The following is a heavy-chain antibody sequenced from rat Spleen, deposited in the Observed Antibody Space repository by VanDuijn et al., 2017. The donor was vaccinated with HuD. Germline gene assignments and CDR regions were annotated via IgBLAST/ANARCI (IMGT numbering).Heavy chain of an antibody. CDR2: IIYDGSST. J-gene: IGHJ4*01. Sequence: EVQLVESGGGLVQPGRSMKLSCAASGFTFSDYNMAWVRQAPKKGLEWVATIIYDGSSTYYRDSVKGRFTISRDNAKSTLYLQMDSLRSEDTATYYCARHRGYYVMDAWGQGASVTVSS. CDR1: GFTFSDYN. V-gene: IGHV5-7*01. CDR3: ARHRGYYVMDA.